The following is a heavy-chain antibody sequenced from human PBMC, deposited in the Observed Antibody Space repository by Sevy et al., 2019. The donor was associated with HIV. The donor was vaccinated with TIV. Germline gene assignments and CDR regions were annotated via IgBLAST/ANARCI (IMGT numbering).Heavy chain of an antibody. J-gene: IGHJ4*02. Sequence: SETLSLTCTVSGGSVSSGSYYWSWIRQPPGKGLEWIGYIYYSGSTNYNPSLKSRVTISVDTSKNQFSLKLSSVTAADTAVYYYASGVVITKLLDYWGQGTLVTVSS. CDR1: GGSVSSGSYY. V-gene: IGHV4-61*01. D-gene: IGHD3-22*01. CDR2: IYYSGST. CDR3: ASGVVITKLLDY.